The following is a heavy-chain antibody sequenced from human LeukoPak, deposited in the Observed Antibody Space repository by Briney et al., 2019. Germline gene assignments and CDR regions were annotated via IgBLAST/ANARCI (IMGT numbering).Heavy chain of an antibody. J-gene: IGHJ6*03. V-gene: IGHV4-59*11. CDR3: ARGEGSESYYYYYMDV. CDR1: GGSISSHY. CDR2: IYYSGST. D-gene: IGHD1-26*01. Sequence: TLSLTCTVSGGSISSHYWSWIRQPPGKGLEWIGYIYYSGSTNHNPSLKSRVTISVDTSKNQFSLKLSSVTAADTAVYYCARGEGSESYYYYYMDVWGKGTTVTVSS.